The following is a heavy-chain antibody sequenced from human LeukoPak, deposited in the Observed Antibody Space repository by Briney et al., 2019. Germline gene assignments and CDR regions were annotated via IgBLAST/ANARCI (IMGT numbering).Heavy chain of an antibody. CDR1: GGSISSGGYS. CDR3: ARSHYPYYFDY. J-gene: IGHJ4*02. CDR2: IYHSGST. V-gene: IGHV4-30-2*01. D-gene: IGHD3-10*01. Sequence: SETLSLTCAVSGGSISSGGYSWSWIRQPPGKGLEWIGYIYHSGSTYYNPSLKSRVTISVDRSKNQFSLKLSSVTAADTAVYYCARSHYPYYFDYWGQGTLVTVSP.